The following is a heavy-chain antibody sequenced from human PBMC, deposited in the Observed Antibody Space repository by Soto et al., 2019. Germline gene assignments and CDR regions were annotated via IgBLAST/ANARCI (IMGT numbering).Heavy chain of an antibody. CDR2: IYYSGST. J-gene: IGHJ3*02. CDR3: ARRPNARDAFDI. Sequence: QLQLQESGPGLVKPSETLSLTCTVSGGSISSSSYYWGWIRQPPGKGLEWIGSIYYSGSTYYNPSLKSQVTISVDTSKNQFSLKLSSVTAADTAVYYCARRPNARDAFDIWGQGTMVTVSS. D-gene: IGHD2-8*01. V-gene: IGHV4-39*01. CDR1: GGSISSSSYY.